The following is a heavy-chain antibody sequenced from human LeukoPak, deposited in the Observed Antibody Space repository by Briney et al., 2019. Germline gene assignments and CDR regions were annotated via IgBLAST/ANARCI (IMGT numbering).Heavy chain of an antibody. Sequence: SETLPLTCAASGATFSAYYWRWMRQPPGKGLEWIGEVTHGGSTHYNPSLTSRVTISIDTSQNQFFLRLSSVTAADTPMYYCARRQRISRMSWGYFCGQGTLVTVSS. V-gene: IGHV4-34*01. CDR1: GATFSAYY. CDR3: ARRQRISRMSWGYF. CDR2: VTHGGST. D-gene: IGHD3-16*01. J-gene: IGHJ4*02.